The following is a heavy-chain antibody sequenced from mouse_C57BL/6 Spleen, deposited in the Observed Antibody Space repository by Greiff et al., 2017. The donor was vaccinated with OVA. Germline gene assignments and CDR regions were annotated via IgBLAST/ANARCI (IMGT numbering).Heavy chain of an antibody. CDR3: ARSGWLLRYFDV. V-gene: IGHV1-53*01. J-gene: IGHJ1*03. CDR1: GYTFTSYW. D-gene: IGHD2-3*01. Sequence: QVQLQQSGTELVKPGASVKLSCKASGYTFTSYWMHWVKQRPGQGLEWIGNINPSNGGTNYNEKFKSKATLTVDKSSSTAYMQLSSLTSEDSAVYYCARSGWLLRYFDVWGTGTTVTVSS. CDR2: INPSNGGT.